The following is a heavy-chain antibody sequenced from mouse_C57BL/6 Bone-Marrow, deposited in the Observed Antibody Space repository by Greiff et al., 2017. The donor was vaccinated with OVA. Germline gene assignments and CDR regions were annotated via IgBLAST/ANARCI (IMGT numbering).Heavy chain of an antibody. CDR1: GYTFTSYW. J-gene: IGHJ4*01. D-gene: IGHD2-1*01. CDR3: ARAFYQYYYAMDY. CDR2: IDPSDSET. Sequence: QVQLQQPGAELVRPGSSVKLSCKASGYTFTSYWMHWVKQRPIQGLEWIGNIDPSDSETHYNQKFKDKATLTVDKSSSTAYMQLSSLTSEDSAVYYCARAFYQYYYAMDYWGQGTSVTVSS. V-gene: IGHV1-52*01.